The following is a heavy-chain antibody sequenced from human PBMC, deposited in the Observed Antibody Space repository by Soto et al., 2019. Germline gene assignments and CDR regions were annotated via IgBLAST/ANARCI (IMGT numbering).Heavy chain of an antibody. J-gene: IGHJ4*02. D-gene: IGHD5-18*01. V-gene: IGHV4-4*02. CDR3: ARTGVSYGSPGEYYFDY. CDR2: IYHSGST. CDR1: SGSISSSNW. Sequence: SETLSLTCAVSSGSISSSNWWSWVRQPPGRGLEWIGEIYHSGSTNYNPSLKSRVTISVDKSKNQFSLKLSSVTAADTAVYYCARTGVSYGSPGEYYFDYWGQGTLVTVSS.